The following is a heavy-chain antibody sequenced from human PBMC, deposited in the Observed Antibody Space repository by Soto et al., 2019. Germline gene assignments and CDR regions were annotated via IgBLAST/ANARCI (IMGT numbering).Heavy chain of an antibody. CDR3: AREIGSHAYGKDY. V-gene: IGHV4-4*07. D-gene: IGHD3-10*01. CDR1: GGPINSYW. J-gene: IGHJ4*02. CDR2: VYSSGTT. Sequence: SEPLSLTCSASGGPINSYWGSWIRQPAGKGLEWIGRVYSSGTTDYNPSLNSRATLSVETSKNQFSLKLSSVTAADTAVYYCAREIGSHAYGKDYWGQG.